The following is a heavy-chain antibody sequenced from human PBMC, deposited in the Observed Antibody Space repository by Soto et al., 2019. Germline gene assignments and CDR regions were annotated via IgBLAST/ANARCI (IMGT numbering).Heavy chain of an antibody. CDR3: ARDGVKLRFLNKPNYYYYMDV. V-gene: IGHV1-8*01. D-gene: IGHD3-3*01. CDR2: MNPNSGNT. Sequence: GASVKVSCKASGYTFTSYDINWVRQATGQGLEWMGWMNPNSGNTGYAQKFQGRVTMTRNTSISTAYMELSSLRSEDTAVYYCARDGVKLRFLNKPNYYYYMDVWGKGTTVTVSS. CDR1: GYTFTSYD. J-gene: IGHJ6*03.